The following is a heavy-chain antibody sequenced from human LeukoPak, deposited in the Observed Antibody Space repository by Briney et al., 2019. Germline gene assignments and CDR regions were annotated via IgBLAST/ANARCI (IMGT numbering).Heavy chain of an antibody. Sequence: SETLSLTCTVSDGSISNYYWSWIRQPPGKGLEWIGYIYYSGSTNYNPSLKSRVTISVDTSKNQFSLKLSSVTAADTAVYYCARGTTYYDFWSGYPEVPNMDVWGKGTTVTVSS. CDR2: IYYSGST. CDR3: ARGTTYYDFWSGYPEVPNMDV. V-gene: IGHV4-59*01. J-gene: IGHJ6*03. D-gene: IGHD3-3*01. CDR1: DGSISNYY.